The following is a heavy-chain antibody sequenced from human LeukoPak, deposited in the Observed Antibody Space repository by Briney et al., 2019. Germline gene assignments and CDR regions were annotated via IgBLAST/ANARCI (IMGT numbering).Heavy chain of an antibody. D-gene: IGHD3-10*01. V-gene: IGHV4-34*01. CDR1: GGSFSGYY. CDR2: INHSGST. J-gene: IGHJ5*02. CDR3: ARHAKWRAGIYGSGSRPNWFDP. Sequence: PSETLSLTCAVYGGSFSGYYWSWIRQPPGKGLEWIGEINHSGSTNYNPSLKSRVTISVDTSKNQFSLKLSSVTAADTAVYYCARHAKWRAGIYGSGSRPNWFDPWGQGTLVTVSS.